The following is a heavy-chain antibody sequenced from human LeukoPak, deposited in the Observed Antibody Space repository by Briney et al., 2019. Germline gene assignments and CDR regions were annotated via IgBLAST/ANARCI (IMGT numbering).Heavy chain of an antibody. CDR2: INAGNGKT. V-gene: IGHV1-3*01. CDR3: ARGYYDLLTGHVVTYYFDY. CDR1: GYTFTNYA. Sequence: GASVTVSCTASGYTFTNYAVHWVRQAPGQRLEWMGWINAGNGKTNYSQRFQGRVALTRDTSASTVYMELRSLRSEDTAVYYCARGYYDLLTGHVVTYYFDYWGQGTLVTVSS. J-gene: IGHJ4*02. D-gene: IGHD3-9*01.